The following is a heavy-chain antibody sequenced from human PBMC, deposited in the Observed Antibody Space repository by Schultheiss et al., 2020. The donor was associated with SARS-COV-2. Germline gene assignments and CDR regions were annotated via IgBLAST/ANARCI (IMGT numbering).Heavy chain of an antibody. CDR3: ARVSYYDSSGWFDP. Sequence: SETLSLTCTVSGGSISSGGYYWSWIRQPPGKGLEWIGSIYYSGSTNYNPSLKSRVTISVDTSKNQFSLKLSSVTAADTAVYYCARVSYYDSSGWFDPWGQGTLVTVSS. J-gene: IGHJ5*02. V-gene: IGHV4-39*07. CDR2: IYYSGST. CDR1: GGSISSGGYY. D-gene: IGHD3-22*01.